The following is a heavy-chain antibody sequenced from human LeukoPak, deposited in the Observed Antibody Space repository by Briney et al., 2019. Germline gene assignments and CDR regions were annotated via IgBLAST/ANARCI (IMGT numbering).Heavy chain of an antibody. CDR2: ISYDGSNK. J-gene: IGHJ6*02. CDR1: GFTFSSYG. D-gene: IGHD3-16*01. V-gene: IGHV3-30*03. CDR3: ARDGEVYGRLGPKDV. Sequence: PGGSLRLSCAASGFTFSSYGMHWVRQAPGKGLEWVAVISYDGSNKYYADSVKGRFSISRDNSKNTLHLQMNSLRAEDTAVYYCARDGEVYGRLGPKDVWGQGTTVTVSS.